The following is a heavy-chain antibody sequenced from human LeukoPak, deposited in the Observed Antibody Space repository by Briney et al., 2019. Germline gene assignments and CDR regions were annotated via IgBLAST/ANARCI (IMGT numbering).Heavy chain of an antibody. Sequence: GGCLRLSCAASGYTFSSYWMSWVRQAPGKGLEWVASIKQDGSEKYYVDSVKGRFTISRDNAKNSLYLQMNSLRAEDTAVYYCARVYDFWSGYPLPYFDYWGQGTLVTVSS. CDR3: ARVYDFWSGYPLPYFDY. CDR2: IKQDGSEK. D-gene: IGHD3-3*01. V-gene: IGHV3-7*01. CDR1: GYTFSSYW. J-gene: IGHJ4*02.